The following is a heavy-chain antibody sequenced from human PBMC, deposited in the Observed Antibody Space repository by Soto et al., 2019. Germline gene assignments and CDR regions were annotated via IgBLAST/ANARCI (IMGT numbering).Heavy chain of an antibody. V-gene: IGHV1-58*02. CDR1: GFDFGSFG. J-gene: IGHJ6*02. CDR3: SADHPHTAIGWPV. Sequence: SVKVSCKASGFDFGSFGIQFLRQTRGRGLEWIGWIVVASGRTNYARQFQGRVAFSRDMSSTTAYMDLYDLKSDDTAVYFCSADHPHTAIGWPVWGQGTTVTVT. CDR2: IVVASGRT.